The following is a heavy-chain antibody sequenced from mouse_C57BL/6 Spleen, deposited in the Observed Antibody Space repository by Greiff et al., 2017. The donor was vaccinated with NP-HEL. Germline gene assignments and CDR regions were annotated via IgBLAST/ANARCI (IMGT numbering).Heavy chain of an antibody. Sequence: SGAELVRPGASVTLSCKASGYTFTDYEMHWVKQTPVHGLEWIGAIDPETGGTAYNQKFKGKAILTADKSSSTAYMELRSLTSEDSAVYYCTSITTVVAEDYWGQGTTLTVSS. CDR3: TSITTVVAEDY. CDR2: IDPETGGT. J-gene: IGHJ2*01. D-gene: IGHD1-1*01. V-gene: IGHV1-15*01. CDR1: GYTFTDYE.